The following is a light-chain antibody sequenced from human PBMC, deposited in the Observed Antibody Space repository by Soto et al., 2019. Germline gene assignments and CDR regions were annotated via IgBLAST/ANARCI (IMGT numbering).Light chain of an antibody. Sequence: QSVLTQPASVSGSPGQSITISCTGTGSDIGSYNYVSWYQHHPCKVPKFIIYDVTNRPSGVSDRFSGSKSGNTASLTISGLQAEDEADYYCNSYTSASTYVFGTGTKVTVL. J-gene: IGLJ1*01. CDR3: NSYTSASTYV. CDR1: GSDIGSYNY. CDR2: DVT. V-gene: IGLV2-14*03.